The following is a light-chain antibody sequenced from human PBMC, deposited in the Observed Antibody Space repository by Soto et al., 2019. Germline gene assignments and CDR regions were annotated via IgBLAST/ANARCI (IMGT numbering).Light chain of an antibody. CDR1: SSDLGGYNF. J-gene: IGLJ3*02. CDR3: ISCTTTNTVL. V-gene: IGLV2-14*01. Sequence: QSALTQPASVSGSPGQSITISCTGTSSDLGGYNFVSWYQQHPGKAPKLIIYSVTNRPSGISNRFSGSKSGNTASLTISGLQAEDEADYYCISCTTTNTVLXGGGTKLTVL. CDR2: SVT.